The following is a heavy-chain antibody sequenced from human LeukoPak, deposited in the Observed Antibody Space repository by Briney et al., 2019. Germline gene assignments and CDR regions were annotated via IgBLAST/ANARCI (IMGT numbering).Heavy chain of an antibody. D-gene: IGHD3-22*01. CDR2: ISTHNGNT. V-gene: IGHV1-18*01. J-gene: IGHJ4*02. CDR3: ARGGYYYDSSGYYTFDY. CDR1: GYTITSYG. Sequence: GASVKVSCKASGYTITSYGFSWVRQAPGQGLEWMGWISTHNGNTKYAQKLQGRVTMTTDTSTSTAHMELRSLRPDDTAVYYCARGGYYYDSSGYYTFDYWGQGTLVTVSS.